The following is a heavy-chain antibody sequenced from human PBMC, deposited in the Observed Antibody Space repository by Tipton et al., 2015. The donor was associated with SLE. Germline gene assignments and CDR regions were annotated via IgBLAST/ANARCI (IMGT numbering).Heavy chain of an antibody. J-gene: IGHJ4*02. CDR2: IRYDGSNK. V-gene: IGHV3-30*02. Sequence: SLRLSCAASGFTFSSYGMHWVRQAPGKGLEWVAFIRYDGSNKYYADSVKGRFTISRDNSKNTLYLQMNSLRAEDTAVYYCAKDVIAAAGPYFLDWGQGTLVTVSS. CDR3: AKDVIAAAGPYFLD. CDR1: GFTFSSYG. D-gene: IGHD6-13*01.